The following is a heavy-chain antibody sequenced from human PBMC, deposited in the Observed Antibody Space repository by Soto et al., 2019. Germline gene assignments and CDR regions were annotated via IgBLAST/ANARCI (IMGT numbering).Heavy chain of an antibody. Sequence: ASVKVSCKASGYTFTGYYMHWVRQAPGQGLEWMGWINPNSGNIGYAQRFQGRVTMTRDTAIRTAYMELRSLRSDDTAVYYCARDQGSGWYGSYYYGMDVWGQGTTVTVSS. CDR2: INPNSGNI. CDR3: ARDQGSGWYGSYYYGMDV. V-gene: IGHV1-2*02. J-gene: IGHJ6*02. CDR1: GYTFTGYY. D-gene: IGHD6-19*01.